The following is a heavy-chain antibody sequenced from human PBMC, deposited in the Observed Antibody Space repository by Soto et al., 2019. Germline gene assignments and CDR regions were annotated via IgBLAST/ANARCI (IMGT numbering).Heavy chain of an antibody. CDR3: TTGIYYDILTGYHNVAY. J-gene: IGHJ4*01. V-gene: IGHV3-15*01. CDR2: IKSKTDGGTA. D-gene: IGHD3-9*01. Sequence: GGSLRLSCVASGFNLSHPWMTWVRQAAGKGLEWVGRIKSKTDGGTADYAAPVKGRATISRDDSKNTVYLQMNSLKTEDTAVYYCTTGIYYDILTGYHNVAYWGHGALVTVSS. CDR1: GFNLSHPW.